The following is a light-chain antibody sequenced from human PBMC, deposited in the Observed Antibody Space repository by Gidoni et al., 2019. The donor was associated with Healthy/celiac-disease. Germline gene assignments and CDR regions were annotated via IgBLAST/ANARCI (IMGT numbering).Light chain of an antibody. CDR2: GAS. V-gene: IGKV3-20*01. Sequence: EIVLTQSPGTLSLSQGERATLSCRASQSVSSCYLAWYQQKPGQAPRLLIYGASSRATGIPDRFSGSGSGTDFTLTISRLEPEDFAVYYCQQYGSSLTVGQGTRLEIK. J-gene: IGKJ5*01. CDR3: QQYGSSLT. CDR1: QSVSSCY.